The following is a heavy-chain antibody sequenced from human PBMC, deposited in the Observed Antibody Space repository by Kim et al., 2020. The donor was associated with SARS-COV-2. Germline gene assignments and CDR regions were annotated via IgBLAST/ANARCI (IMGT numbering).Heavy chain of an antibody. D-gene: IGHD3-10*01. Sequence: GGSLRLSCAASGFTFSSYGMHWVRQAPGKGLECVAVIWYDGSNKYYADSVKGRFTISRDNSKNTLYLQMNSLRAEDTAVYYCARLYYYGSGAGMDVWGQGTTVTVSS. CDR1: GFTFSSYG. V-gene: IGHV3-33*01. CDR3: ARLYYYGSGAGMDV. CDR2: IWYDGSNK. J-gene: IGHJ6*02.